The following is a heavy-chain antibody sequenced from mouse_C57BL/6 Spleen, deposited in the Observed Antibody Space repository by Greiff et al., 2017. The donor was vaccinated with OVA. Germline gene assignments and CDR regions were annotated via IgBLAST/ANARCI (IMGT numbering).Heavy chain of an antibody. CDR3: TRWDTVVADY. J-gene: IGHJ2*01. CDR2: IDPETGGT. D-gene: IGHD1-1*01. CDR1: GYTFTDYE. V-gene: IGHV1-15*01. Sequence: QVQLKQSGAELVRPGASVTLSCKASGYTFTDYEMHWVKQTPVHGLEWIGAIDPETGGTAYNQKFKGKAILTADKSSSTAYMELRSLTSEDSAVYYCTRWDTVVADYWGQGTTLTVSS.